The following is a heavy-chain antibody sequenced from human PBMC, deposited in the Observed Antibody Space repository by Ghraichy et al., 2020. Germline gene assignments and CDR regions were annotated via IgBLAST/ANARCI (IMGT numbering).Heavy chain of an antibody. Sequence: GGSLRLSCAASGFTFSDHSMDWVRQAPGKGLEWVGRTRNKANSYTTEYAASVKGRFTISRDDSKNSLYLQMNSLKTEDTAVYYCARDRTYSGSYYFDYWGKGTLVTVAS. CDR3: ARDRTYSGSYYFDY. V-gene: IGHV3-72*01. D-gene: IGHD1-26*01. CDR1: GFTFSDHS. J-gene: IGHJ4*02. CDR2: TRNKANSYTT.